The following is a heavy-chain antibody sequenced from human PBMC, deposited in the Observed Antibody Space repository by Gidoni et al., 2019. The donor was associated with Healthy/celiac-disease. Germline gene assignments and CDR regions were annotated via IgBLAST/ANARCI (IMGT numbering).Heavy chain of an antibody. D-gene: IGHD2-15*01. J-gene: IGHJ6*02. CDR2: INHSGST. Sequence: QVQLQQCGAGLLKPSETLSLTCAVYGGSFRGYFWSWIRQPPGKGLEWIGEINHSGSTNYNPSLKSRVTISVDTSKNQFSLKLSSVTAADTAVYYCARGRCSGGSCYTRRGYGMDVWGQGTTVTVSS. CDR1: GGSFRGYF. V-gene: IGHV4-34*01. CDR3: ARGRCSGGSCYTRRGYGMDV.